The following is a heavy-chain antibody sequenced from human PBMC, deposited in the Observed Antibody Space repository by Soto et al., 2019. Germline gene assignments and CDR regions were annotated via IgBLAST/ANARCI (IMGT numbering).Heavy chain of an antibody. CDR1: GFTFSSYG. CDR2: IWYDGSNK. Sequence: QVQLVESGGGVVQPGRSLRLSCAASGFTFSSYGMHWVRQDPGKGLEWVAVIWYDGSNKYYADSVKGRFTISRDNSKTTRYLQMISLRAEDTAVYYCARADHYYDSSGHATLYYWGQGTRVTVSS. CDR3: ARADHYYDSSGHATLYY. D-gene: IGHD3-22*01. V-gene: IGHV3-33*01. J-gene: IGHJ4*02.